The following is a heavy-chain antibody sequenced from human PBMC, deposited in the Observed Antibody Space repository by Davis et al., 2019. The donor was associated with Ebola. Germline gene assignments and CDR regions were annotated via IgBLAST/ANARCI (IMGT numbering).Heavy chain of an antibody. Sequence: GESLKISCAASGFTFSGSAMHWVRQASGKGLEWVGRIRSKANSYATAYAASVKGRFTISRDDSKYTAYLQMNSLKTEDTAVYYCTSTAAGIDYWGQGTLVTVSS. CDR2: IRSKANSYAT. CDR3: TSTAAGIDY. D-gene: IGHD6-13*01. J-gene: IGHJ4*02. V-gene: IGHV3-73*01. CDR1: GFTFSGSA.